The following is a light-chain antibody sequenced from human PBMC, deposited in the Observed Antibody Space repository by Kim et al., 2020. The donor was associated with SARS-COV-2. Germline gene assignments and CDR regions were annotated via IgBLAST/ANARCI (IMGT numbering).Light chain of an antibody. V-gene: IGKV3-15*01. J-gene: IGKJ1*01. CDR1: QSVGYR. CDR3: QQYVDWWT. Sequence: EIMMTQFPDPLSVSPGERATLSCRASQSVGYRLAWYQQKPGQAPRLLIYDISTRVTGTPARFSGSGSGTEFTLTISGLQSDDFAIYYCQQYVDWWTFGQGTKVDIK. CDR2: DIS.